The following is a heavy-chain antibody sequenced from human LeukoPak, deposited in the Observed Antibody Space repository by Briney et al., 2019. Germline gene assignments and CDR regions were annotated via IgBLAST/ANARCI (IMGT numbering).Heavy chain of an antibody. CDR3: AKDRLILTGHRALDY. J-gene: IGHJ4*02. CDR2: ISYDGSNK. CDR1: GFTFSSYG. V-gene: IGHV3-30*18. D-gene: IGHD3-9*01. Sequence: PGGSLRLSCAVSGFTFSSYGMHWVRQAPGKGLDWVAFISYDGSNKYYADSVKGRFTISRDNSKNTLYLQMISLRAEDTAVYYCAKDRLILTGHRALDYWGQGTLVTVSS.